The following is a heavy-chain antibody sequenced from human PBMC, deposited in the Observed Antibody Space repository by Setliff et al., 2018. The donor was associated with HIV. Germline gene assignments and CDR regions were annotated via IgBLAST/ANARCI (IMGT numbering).Heavy chain of an antibody. D-gene: IGHD3-10*01. CDR1: GYSISSDYY. Sequence: SETLPLTCAVSGYSISSDYYWGWIRQPPGKGLEWIGSFSPRGRTYQNGSLKSRVTISVDRSRNQFSLKLTSVTAADTAIYYCASTTSGVSGSYPAHAFDIWGQGTMVTVSS. CDR2: FSPRGRT. CDR3: ASTTSGVSGSYPAHAFDI. J-gene: IGHJ3*02. V-gene: IGHV4-38-2*01.